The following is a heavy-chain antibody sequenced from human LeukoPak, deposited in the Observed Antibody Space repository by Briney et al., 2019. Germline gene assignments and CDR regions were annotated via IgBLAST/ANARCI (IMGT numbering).Heavy chain of an antibody. CDR2: INTNSGGT. J-gene: IGHJ4*02. Sequence: ASVKVSCKASGYTFTGYYIHWVRQAPGQGLEWMGWINTNSGGTNYAQKFQDRVTMTRDTSISTAYMELSRLRSDGTAVDYCARDCSSTSCYCYWGQGPRVTVSS. D-gene: IGHD2-2*01. CDR3: ARDCSSTSCYCY. V-gene: IGHV1-2*02. CDR1: GYTFTGYY.